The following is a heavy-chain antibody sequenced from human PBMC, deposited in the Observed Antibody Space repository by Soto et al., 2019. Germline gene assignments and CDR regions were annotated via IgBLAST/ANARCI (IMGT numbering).Heavy chain of an antibody. J-gene: IGHJ6*02. CDR2: MYNTGST. Sequence: PSETLSVTCTVSGGSIRRYYWSWIRQHTGKGLEWIGYMYNTGSTVYNPPFKSRVTISVDTSKNQFSLKLNSVTAADTAVYYCARDLWGYCGTDCYPLDVWGQGTTVTVSS. CDR1: GGSIRRYY. CDR3: ARDLWGYCGTDCYPLDV. D-gene: IGHD2-21*02. V-gene: IGHV4-59*01.